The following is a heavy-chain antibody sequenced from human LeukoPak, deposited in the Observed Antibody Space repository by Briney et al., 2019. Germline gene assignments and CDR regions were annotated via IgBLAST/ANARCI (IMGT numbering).Heavy chain of an antibody. V-gene: IGHV3-21*01. D-gene: IGHD4-11*01. CDR3: ARLAETTLKNWYFDL. CDR2: ISSTSRSSYI. Sequence: PGGSLRLSCAASGFSFGSYSMNWVRQAPGKGLEWVSSISSTSRSSYIFYAESVEGRFTISRDNTKNSLFLQMNSLIAEDTAVYYCARLAETTLKNWYFDLWGRGTLVTVSS. J-gene: IGHJ2*01. CDR1: GFSFGSYS.